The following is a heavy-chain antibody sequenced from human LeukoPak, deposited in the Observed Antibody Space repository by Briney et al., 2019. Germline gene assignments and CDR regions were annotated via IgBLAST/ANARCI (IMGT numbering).Heavy chain of an antibody. CDR1: GFTFDDYA. D-gene: IGHD3-10*01. Sequence: GGSLRLSCAASGFTFDDYAMHWVRQAPGKGLEWVSGISWNSGSIGYADSVKGRFTISRDNAKNSLYLQMNSLRAEDTALYYCAKGITMVRGVSNYYGMDVWGQGTTVTVSS. CDR2: ISWNSGSI. V-gene: IGHV3-9*01. CDR3: AKGITMVRGVSNYYGMDV. J-gene: IGHJ6*02.